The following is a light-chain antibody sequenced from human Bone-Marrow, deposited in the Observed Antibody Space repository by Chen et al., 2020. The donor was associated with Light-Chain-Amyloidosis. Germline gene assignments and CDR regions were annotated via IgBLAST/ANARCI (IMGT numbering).Light chain of an antibody. CDR3: QVWDRGSDRPV. Sequence: SYVMTQPSSVSVAPGQTATIARGGNNIGSTSVHWYQQTPGKAPLLVVYDDSDRPSGIPGRLSGSNSGNTATLTISRVEAGDEADYYCQVWDRGSDRPVFGGGTKLPVL. CDR2: DDS. J-gene: IGLJ3*02. CDR1: NIGSTS. V-gene: IGLV3-21*02.